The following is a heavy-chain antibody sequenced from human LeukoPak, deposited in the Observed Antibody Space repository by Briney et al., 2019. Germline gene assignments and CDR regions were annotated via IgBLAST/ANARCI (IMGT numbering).Heavy chain of an antibody. CDR2: IRNQANSYTT. D-gene: IGHD6-19*01. V-gene: IGHV3-72*01. Sequence: AGGSLRLSCEASGFTFSAYAMTWVRQAPGKGLEWVGRIRNQANSYTTEYAASVKGRFTLSRDDSKSSLFVQMNSLKTEDTAVYFCVRSLADWGQGTQVTVSS. CDR3: VRSLAD. J-gene: IGHJ4*02. CDR1: GFTFSAYA.